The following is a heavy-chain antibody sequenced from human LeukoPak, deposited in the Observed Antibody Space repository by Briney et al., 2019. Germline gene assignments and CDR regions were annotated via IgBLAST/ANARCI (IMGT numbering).Heavy chain of an antibody. CDR2: IYTRGST. Sequence: SDTLSLTCTVSRGSIRSYYCSWIRQPPGKELEGIGYIYTRGSTNYNPPLKSQVTISVDASKNQFSLKLRSVTSADTAVYYCARHGPYYYDRGFDPWGQGTLVTVSS. CDR3: ARHGPYYYDRGFDP. J-gene: IGHJ5*02. D-gene: IGHD3-22*01. CDR1: RGSIRSYY. V-gene: IGHV4-4*09.